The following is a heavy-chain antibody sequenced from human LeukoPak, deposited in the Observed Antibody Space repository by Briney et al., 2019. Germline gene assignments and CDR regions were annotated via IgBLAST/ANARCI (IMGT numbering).Heavy chain of an antibody. J-gene: IGHJ5*02. CDR2: ISGSGDST. Sequence: PGGSLRLSCAATGFTFSSYVMSWVRQAPGKGLEWVSDISGSGDSTYYADSVTGRFTVSRDNAKNTLYLQMNSLRTEDTAIYYCAKGLYSSGWYGIWFDPWGQGTLVTVSS. CDR3: AKGLYSSGWYGIWFDP. CDR1: GFTFSSYV. D-gene: IGHD6-19*01. V-gene: IGHV3-23*01.